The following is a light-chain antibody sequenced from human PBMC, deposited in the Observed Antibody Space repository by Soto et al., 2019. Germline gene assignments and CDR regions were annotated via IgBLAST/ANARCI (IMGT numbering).Light chain of an antibody. J-gene: IGLJ2*01. CDR3: CSFAGSSTVI. Sequence: QSVLTQPASVSGSPGQSITISCTGTSSDVGSYNLVSWYQQHTGKAPKLMIYEGSKRPSGVSNRLSGSKSGNTASLTISGLQAEDEADYYCCSFAGSSTVIFGGGTKLTVL. V-gene: IGLV2-23*01. CDR1: SSDVGSYNL. CDR2: EGS.